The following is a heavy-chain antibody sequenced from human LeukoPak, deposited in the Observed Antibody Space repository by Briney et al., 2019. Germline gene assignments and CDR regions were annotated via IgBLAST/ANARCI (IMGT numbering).Heavy chain of an antibody. D-gene: IGHD6-6*01. J-gene: IGHJ4*02. CDR2: ISGSGGST. CDR3: ARFGHSSSSNY. V-gene: IGHV3-23*01. CDR1: GFTFSSYA. Sequence: GGSLRLSCAASGFTFSSYAMSWVRQAPGKGLEWVSAISGSGGSTYYADSVKGRFTISRDNSKNTLYLQMNSLRAEDTAVYYCARFGHSSSSNYWGQGTLVTVSS.